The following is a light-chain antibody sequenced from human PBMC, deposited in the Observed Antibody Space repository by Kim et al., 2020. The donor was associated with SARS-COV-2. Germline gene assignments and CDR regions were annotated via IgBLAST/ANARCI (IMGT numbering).Light chain of an antibody. J-gene: IGLJ3*02. CDR3: ASWDDSLNAWV. CDR2: NTV. CDR1: TSNIGSQT. V-gene: IGLV1-44*01. Sequence: GQRVTIPCPASTSNIGSQTVNWYQQLPGMAPKLLIYNTVQRPSGVPDRFSGSKSGTSASLAISGLQSEDESDYYCASWDDSLNAWVFGGGTKLTVL.